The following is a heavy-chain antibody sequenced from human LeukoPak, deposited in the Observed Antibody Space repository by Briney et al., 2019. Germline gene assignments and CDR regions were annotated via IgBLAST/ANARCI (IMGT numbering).Heavy chain of an antibody. CDR3: AREAGNYGSGIFDS. CDR1: GGSISGYY. D-gene: IGHD3-10*01. Sequence: SETLSLTCTVSGGSISGYYWSWIRQPPGKELEWIGYFYYSGDTNYNPSLRSRVTISVDTSKNQFSLKLSSMTAADTAVYYCAREAGNYGSGIFDSWGQGTLVTVSS. V-gene: IGHV4-59*01. J-gene: IGHJ4*02. CDR2: FYYSGDT.